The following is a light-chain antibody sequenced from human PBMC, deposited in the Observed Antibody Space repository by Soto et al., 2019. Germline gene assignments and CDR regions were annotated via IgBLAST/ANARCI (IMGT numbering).Light chain of an antibody. CDR1: QSVSSN. Sequence: EIVMTQSPATLSVSPGERATLSCRTSQSVSSNLAWYQQNPGQAPRLLFYGASTRATGIPDRFSGSGSGTDFTLTISSLEPEDFAVYYCQQRSDWPPWTFGQGTKVDI. CDR3: QQRSDWPPWT. J-gene: IGKJ1*01. CDR2: GAS. V-gene: IGKV3-15*01.